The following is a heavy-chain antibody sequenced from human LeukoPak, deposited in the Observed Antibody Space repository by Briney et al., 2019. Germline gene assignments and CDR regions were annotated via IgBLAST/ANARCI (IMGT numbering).Heavy chain of an antibody. D-gene: IGHD2-21*02. V-gene: IGHV3-15*07. Sequence: PGGSLRLSCAASGFIFSNAWMNWVRQAPGKGLEWVGRIKTKTEGGTFDYAAPVKGRFTISRDDSKNTLYLQMNSLRTDDTAVYYCTRDGDSNLDYWGQGTLATVSS. CDR3: TRDGDSNLDY. CDR2: IKTKTEGGTF. CDR1: GFIFSNAW. J-gene: IGHJ4*02.